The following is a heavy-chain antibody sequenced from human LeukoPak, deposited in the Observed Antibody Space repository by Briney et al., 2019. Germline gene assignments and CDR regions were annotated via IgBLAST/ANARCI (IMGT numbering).Heavy chain of an antibody. D-gene: IGHD4-17*01. CDR1: GGSISSYY. J-gene: IGHJ6*03. CDR2: IYTSGST. Sequence: SETLSLTCTVSGGSISSYYWSWIRQPPGKGLEWIGYIYTSGSTNYNPSLKSRVTISVDTSKNQFSLKLSSVTAADTAVYYCARAYGDYGYGYYYYYMDVWGKGTTVTVSS. CDR3: ARAYGDYGYGYYYYYMDV. V-gene: IGHV4-4*09.